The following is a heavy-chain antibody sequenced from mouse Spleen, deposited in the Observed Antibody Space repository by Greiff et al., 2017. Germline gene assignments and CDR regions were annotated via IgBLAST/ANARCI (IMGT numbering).Heavy chain of an antibody. Sequence: VQLKESGAELVRPGASVKLSCTASGFNIKDDYMHWVKQRPEQGLEWIGWIDPENGDTEYASKFQGKATITADTSSNTAYLQLSSLTSEDTAVYYCTTERGFAYWGQGTLVTVSA. V-gene: IGHV14-4*01. CDR2: IDPENGDT. CDR3: TTERGFAY. J-gene: IGHJ3*01. CDR1: GFNIKDDY.